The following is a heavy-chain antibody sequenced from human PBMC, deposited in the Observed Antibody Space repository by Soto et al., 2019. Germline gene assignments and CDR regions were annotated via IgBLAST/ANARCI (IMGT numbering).Heavy chain of an antibody. Sequence: SLRLSCAASGFTFSDYYMSWIRQTPGKGLEWVSYISSSGSSIYYADCVKGRFTVSRDTAKKSLYLQMSSLRAEDTAVYGGARGGNNRLTWGHPRGPRTLVTV. J-gene: IGHJ5*02. CDR3: ARGGNNRLTWGHP. CDR1: GFTFSDYY. D-gene: IGHD7-27*01. V-gene: IGHV3-11*01. CDR2: ISSSGSSI.